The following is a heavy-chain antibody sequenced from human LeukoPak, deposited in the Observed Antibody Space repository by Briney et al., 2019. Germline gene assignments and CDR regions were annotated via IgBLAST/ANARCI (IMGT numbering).Heavy chain of an antibody. CDR2: SRSKALGYST. Sequence: GGSLRLSCAVSGFTFSDHYMDWVRQAPGKGLEWVGRSRSKALGYSTEYAASVKGRFTISRDDSKNSLYLEMNSLKTEDSAVYYCGRSGSYEPFDYWGRGTLVTVSS. J-gene: IGHJ4*02. V-gene: IGHV3-72*01. CDR1: GFTFSDHY. CDR3: GRSGSYEPFDY. D-gene: IGHD1-26*01.